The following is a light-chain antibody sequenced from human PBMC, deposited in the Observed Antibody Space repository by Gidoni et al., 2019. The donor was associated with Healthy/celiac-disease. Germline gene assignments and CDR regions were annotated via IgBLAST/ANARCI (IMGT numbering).Light chain of an antibody. V-gene: IGKV1-5*03. J-gene: IGKJ4*01. Sequence: DIQMTQSPSTLSASVGDSVTITCRARQSISIWLAWYQQKPGKAPKLLISKASTLESGVPSRFSGSGSGTEFTLTVSSLQPDDFATYYCQQFSNYPLTFGGGTHLEIK. CDR3: QQFSNYPLT. CDR2: KAS. CDR1: QSISIW.